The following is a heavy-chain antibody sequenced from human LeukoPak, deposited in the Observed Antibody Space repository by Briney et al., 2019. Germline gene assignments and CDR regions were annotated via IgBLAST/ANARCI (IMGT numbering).Heavy chain of an antibody. D-gene: IGHD3-22*01. V-gene: IGHV4-4*09. CDR3: ARLGSSGYYYYFDY. CDR2: IYTSGST. Sequence: SETLSLTCTVSGGSISSYYWSWIRQPPGKGPEWIGYIYTSGSTNYNPSLKSRVTISVDTSKNQFSLKLSSVTAADTAVYYCARLGSSGYYYYFDYWGQGTLVTVSS. J-gene: IGHJ4*02. CDR1: GGSISSYY.